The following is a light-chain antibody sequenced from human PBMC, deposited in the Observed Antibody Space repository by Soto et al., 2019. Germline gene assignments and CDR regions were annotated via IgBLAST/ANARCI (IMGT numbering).Light chain of an antibody. V-gene: IGKV1-33*01. CDR2: DAS. CDR1: QDISNY. J-gene: IGKJ4*01. Sequence: DIQMTQSPSSLSASVGDRVTITCQASQDISNYLNWYQQKPGKAPKLLIYDASNLETGVPSRFSGSGSGKDFTFTISSLQPEDIATYYCQQYDNLPLALTFGGGPKVEIK. CDR3: QQYDNLPLALT.